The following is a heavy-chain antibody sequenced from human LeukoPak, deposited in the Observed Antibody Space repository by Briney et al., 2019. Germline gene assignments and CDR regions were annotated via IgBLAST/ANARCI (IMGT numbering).Heavy chain of an antibody. D-gene: IGHD2-2*01. CDR3: ARLGCSSASCYPGN. CDR1: GGSISSSYYY. V-gene: IGHV4-39*01. J-gene: IGHJ4*02. Sequence: SEALSLTCTVSGGSISSSYYYWGWVRQPPGKGLEWIGSLYYSGWSTYYNPSLKSRVTISVDTSKNQFSLKLNSVTAADTAVYYCARLGCSSASCYPGNWGQGTLVTVSS. CDR2: LYYSGWST.